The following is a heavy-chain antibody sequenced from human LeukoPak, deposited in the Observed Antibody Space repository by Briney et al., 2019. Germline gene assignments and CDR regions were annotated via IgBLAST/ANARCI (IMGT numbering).Heavy chain of an antibody. Sequence: PGGSLRLSCAASGFTFSSYSMNWVRQAPGKGLEWVSSISSSSSYIYYADSVKGRFTISRDNAKNTLYLQMNSLRAEDTAVYYCARDHPHYYGSGVPDYWGQGTLVTVSS. CDR2: ISSSSSYI. CDR3: ARDHPHYYGSGVPDY. CDR1: GFTFSSYS. D-gene: IGHD3-10*01. V-gene: IGHV3-21*01. J-gene: IGHJ4*02.